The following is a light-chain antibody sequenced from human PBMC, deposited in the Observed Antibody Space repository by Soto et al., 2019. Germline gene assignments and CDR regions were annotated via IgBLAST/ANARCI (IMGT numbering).Light chain of an antibody. Sequence: DIEMTQSPSSLSASVGDTVTITCRASQRVSNWLAWYQQKPGKAPKSLIYATSRLQSGVPSRFSGSGSGTGTDFTLTISGLQPEDFATYYCQQYNTYPVAFGQGTRLEIK. CDR1: QRVSNW. CDR3: QQYNTYPVA. CDR2: ATS. J-gene: IGKJ5*01. V-gene: IGKV1D-16*01.